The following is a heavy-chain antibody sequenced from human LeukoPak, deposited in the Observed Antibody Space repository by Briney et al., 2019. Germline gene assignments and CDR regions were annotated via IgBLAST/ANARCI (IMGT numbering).Heavy chain of an antibody. D-gene: IGHD4-17*01. J-gene: IGHJ4*02. V-gene: IGHV4-39*01. CDR3: ARVSYDYGDYRQVVFDY. Sequence: SETLSHTCTLSGGSIDTATLFWGWIRQPPGKGREYIGSIFYIGSTYYNPSLRGRVTMSVDTSRKQVSLNLSSVTAADTAVYYCARVSYDYGDYRQVVFDYWGQGTLVTVSS. CDR1: GGSIDTATLF. CDR2: IFYIGST.